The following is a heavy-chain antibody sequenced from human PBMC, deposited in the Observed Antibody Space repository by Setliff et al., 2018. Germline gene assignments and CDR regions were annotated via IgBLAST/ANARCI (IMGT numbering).Heavy chain of an antibody. CDR1: GFTLNTYV. CDR2: ISSSGNTI. Sequence: GESLKISCVVSGFTLNTYVMNWVRQSPGKGLEWVSSISSSGNTIHYADSVQGRFTISRDKSKNTLYLQMNTLRADDTAVYYCAKSRAEWGSSYFDYWGQGTLVTVSS. CDR3: AKSRAEWGSSYFDY. J-gene: IGHJ4*02. V-gene: IGHV3-23*05. D-gene: IGHD1-26*01.